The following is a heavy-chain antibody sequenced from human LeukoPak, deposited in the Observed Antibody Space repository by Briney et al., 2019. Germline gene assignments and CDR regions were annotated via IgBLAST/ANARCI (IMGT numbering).Heavy chain of an antibody. Sequence: SETLSLTCTVSGGSISSSSYNWGWIRQPPGKGLEWIGSIYYSGSTYYNPSLKSRVTISVDTSKNQFSLKLSSVTAADTAVYYCARQSWYDFWSGYHDYWGQGTLVTVSS. CDR3: ARQSWYDFWSGYHDY. CDR2: IYYSGST. D-gene: IGHD3-3*01. J-gene: IGHJ4*02. CDR1: GGSISSSSYN. V-gene: IGHV4-39*01.